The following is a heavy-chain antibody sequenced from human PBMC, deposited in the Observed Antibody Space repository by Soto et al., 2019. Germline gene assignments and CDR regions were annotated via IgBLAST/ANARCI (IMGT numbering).Heavy chain of an antibody. CDR3: ARAVGVVVTVNLDY. CDR2: ISSSGSTI. CDR1: GFTFSSYE. V-gene: IGHV3-48*03. Sequence: GGSLRLSCAASGFTFSSYEMNWVRQAPGKGLEWVSYISSSGSTIYYADSVKGRFTISRDNAKNSLYLQMNSLRAEDTAVYYCARAVGVVVTVNLDYWGQGTLVTVSS. J-gene: IGHJ4*02. D-gene: IGHD2-21*02.